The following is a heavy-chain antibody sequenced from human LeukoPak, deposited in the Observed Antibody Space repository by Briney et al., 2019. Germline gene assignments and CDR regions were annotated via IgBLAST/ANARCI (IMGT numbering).Heavy chain of an antibody. V-gene: IGHV3-23*01. CDR2: VSGSGGAT. CDR3: AKEGSGWAYFGDYVTFDY. Sequence: PGGSLRLSCAVSGFTFSNYGMSWVRQAPGKGLEWVSAVSGSGGATYYGDSVKVRFTISTDNSKNTLYLQMNSLRAEDTAVYYCAKEGSGWAYFGDYVTFDYWGQGTLVTVSS. D-gene: IGHD4-17*01. CDR1: GFTFSNYG. J-gene: IGHJ4*02.